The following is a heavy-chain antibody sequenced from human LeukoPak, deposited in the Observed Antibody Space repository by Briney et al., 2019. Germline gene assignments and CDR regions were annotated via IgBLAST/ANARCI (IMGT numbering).Heavy chain of an antibody. D-gene: IGHD1-26*01. CDR3: ARSTTMKGWFDP. CDR1: GGSISSSSYY. CDR2: IYYSGST. J-gene: IGHJ5*02. V-gene: IGHV4-39*01. Sequence: PSETLSLTCTVSGGSISSSSYYWGWIRQPPGKGLVWIGSIYYSGSTYYNPSLKSRVTISVDTSKNQFSLKLSSVTAADTAVYYCARSTTMKGWFDPWGQGTLVTVSS.